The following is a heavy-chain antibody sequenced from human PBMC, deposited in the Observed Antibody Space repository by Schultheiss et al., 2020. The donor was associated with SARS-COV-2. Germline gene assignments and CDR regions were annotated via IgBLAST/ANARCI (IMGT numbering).Heavy chain of an antibody. CDR2: INHSGST. CDR1: GGSFSGYY. D-gene: IGHD2-2*02. V-gene: IGHV4-34*01. J-gene: IGHJ4*02. CDR3: ARVRRRQYQLLYRGHFDY. Sequence: SQTLSLTCAVYGGSFSGYYWSWIRQPPGKGLEWIGEINHSGSTYYNPSLKSRVTISVDTSKNQFSLKLSSVTAADTAVYYCARVRRRQYQLLYRGHFDYWGQGTLVTVSS.